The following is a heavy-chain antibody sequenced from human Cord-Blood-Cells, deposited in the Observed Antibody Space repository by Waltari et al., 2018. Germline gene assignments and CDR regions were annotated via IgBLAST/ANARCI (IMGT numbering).Heavy chain of an antibody. J-gene: IGHJ4*02. CDR2: INHSGST. Sequence: QVQLQQWGAGLLKPSETLSLTCAVYGGSFSGDYWSWIRQPPGKGLEWFVEINHSGSTNYNPSLKSRVTISVDTSKSQFSLKLCSVTAADTAVYYCARGARGTLDYWGQGTLVTVSS. D-gene: IGHD3-16*01. CDR3: ARGARGTLDY. V-gene: IGHV4-34*01. CDR1: GGSFSGDY.